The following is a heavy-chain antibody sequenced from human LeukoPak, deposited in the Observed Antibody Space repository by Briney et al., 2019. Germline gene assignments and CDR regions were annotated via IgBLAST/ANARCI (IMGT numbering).Heavy chain of an antibody. V-gene: IGHV4-59*08. J-gene: IGHJ5*02. CDR3: ARHRRGAPFDP. Sequence: SQTLPLTCTVSGGSISSYYWSWIRQPPGKGLEWIGYIYYSGSTNYNPSLKSRVTISVDTSKNQFSLKLSSVTAADTAVYYCARHRRGAPFDPWGQGTLVTVSS. CDR2: IYYSGST. CDR1: GGSISSYY.